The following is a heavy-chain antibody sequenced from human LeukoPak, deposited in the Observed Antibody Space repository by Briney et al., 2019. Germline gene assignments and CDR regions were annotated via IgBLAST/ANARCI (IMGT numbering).Heavy chain of an antibody. D-gene: IGHD3/OR15-3a*01. V-gene: IGHV3-30*02. CDR3: AKDGGLTKRDGVDY. Sequence: GRSLRLSCAASGFTFSSYGMHWVRQAPGKGLEWVAFIRYDGSNKYYADSVKGRFTISRDNSKNTLYLQMNSLRAEDTAVYYCAKDGGLTKRDGVDYWGQGTLVTVSS. CDR1: GFTFSSYG. CDR2: IRYDGSNK. J-gene: IGHJ4*02.